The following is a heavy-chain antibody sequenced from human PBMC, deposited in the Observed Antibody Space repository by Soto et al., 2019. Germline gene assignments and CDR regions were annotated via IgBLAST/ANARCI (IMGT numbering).Heavy chain of an antibody. CDR3: TRRRYGDDLDN. D-gene: IGHD4-17*01. V-gene: IGHV3-11*05. CDR1: GFTFRDYY. Sequence: QVQLVESGGALVKPGGSLTLSCAASGFTFRDYYLSWIRQAPGNGLESHSYISGLSTYTTYADSVRGRFTISRDNAKNSLFLQMNNLNADDTAGYYFTRRRYGDDLDNWGQGTLVTVSS. J-gene: IGHJ4*02. CDR2: ISGLSTYT.